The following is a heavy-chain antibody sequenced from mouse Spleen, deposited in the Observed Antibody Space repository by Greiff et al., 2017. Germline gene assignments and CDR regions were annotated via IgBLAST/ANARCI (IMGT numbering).Heavy chain of an antibody. D-gene: IGHD1-1*01. CDR1: GFTFSSYA. CDR2: ISDGGSYT. Sequence: EVQLVESGGGLVKPGGSLKLSCAASGFTFSSYAMSWVRQTPEKRLEWVATISDGGSYTYYPDNVKGRFTISRDNAKNNLYLQMSHLKSEDTAMYYCAREGELRNFDYWGQGTTLTVSS. J-gene: IGHJ2*01. V-gene: IGHV5-4*01. CDR3: AREGELRNFDY.